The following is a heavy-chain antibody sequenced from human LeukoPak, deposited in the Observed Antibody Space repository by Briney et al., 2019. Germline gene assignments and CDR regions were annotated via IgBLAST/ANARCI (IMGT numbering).Heavy chain of an antibody. CDR2: IYTSGST. D-gene: IGHD5-12*01. Sequence: PSETLSLTCTVSGGSISSYYWSWIRQPAGKGLEWIGRIYTSGSTNYNPSLKSRVTMSVDTSKNQFSLKLSSVTAAGTAVYYCARNRDGYDYGAYYYYYMDVWGKGTTVTVSS. V-gene: IGHV4-4*07. CDR3: ARNRDGYDYGAYYYYYMDV. J-gene: IGHJ6*03. CDR1: GGSISSYY.